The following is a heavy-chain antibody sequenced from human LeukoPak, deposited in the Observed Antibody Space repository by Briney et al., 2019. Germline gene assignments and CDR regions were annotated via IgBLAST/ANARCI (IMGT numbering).Heavy chain of an antibody. CDR2: IKEDGSEK. Sequence: GDSLRLSCAASGFTFRNSCMSWVRQAPGKGLEWVAEIKEDGSEKYYVDSVKGRFTISRDNAKSSLFLQMNNLRAEDTAVYYCARDPAYGALDYWGQGTLVTVS. J-gene: IGHJ4*02. D-gene: IGHD4-17*01. V-gene: IGHV3-7*01. CDR1: GFTFRNSC. CDR3: ARDPAYGALDY.